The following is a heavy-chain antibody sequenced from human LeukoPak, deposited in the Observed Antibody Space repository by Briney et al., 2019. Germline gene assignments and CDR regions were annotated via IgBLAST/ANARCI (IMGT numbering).Heavy chain of an antibody. CDR1: GGSISSGSYY. CDR2: IYTSGST. CDR3: ARSHYYDTSSYLVAFDI. Sequence: PSETLSLTCTVSGGSISSGSYYWSWIRQPAGKGLEWIGRIYTSGSTNYNPSLKSRVTISVDTSKNQFSLTLSSVTAADTAVYYCARSHYYDTSSYLVAFDIWGQGTAVPVSS. J-gene: IGHJ3*02. V-gene: IGHV4-61*02. D-gene: IGHD3-22*01.